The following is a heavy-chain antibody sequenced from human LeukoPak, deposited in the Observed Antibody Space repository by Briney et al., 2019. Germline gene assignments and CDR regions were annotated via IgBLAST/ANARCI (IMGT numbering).Heavy chain of an antibody. J-gene: IGHJ4*02. CDR2: IYYSGLT. Sequence: PSQTLSLTCTVSGGSISSGGYYWSWIRQHPGKGLEWIGYIYYSGLTYYNPSLKSRVTISVDMSKNQFSLKLSSVTAADTAVYSCARALDDDSSGYYASYYFDYWGRGTLVTVSS. CDR3: ARALDDDSSGYYASYYFDY. CDR1: GGSISSGGYY. V-gene: IGHV4-31*03. D-gene: IGHD3-22*01.